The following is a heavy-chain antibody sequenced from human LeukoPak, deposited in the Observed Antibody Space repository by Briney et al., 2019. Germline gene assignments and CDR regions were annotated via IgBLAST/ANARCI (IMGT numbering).Heavy chain of an antibody. CDR3: ARTYGSGSYSEYYFDY. CDR1: GFTFSSYA. D-gene: IGHD3-10*01. CDR2: ISYDGSNK. V-gene: IGHV3-30-3*01. J-gene: IGHJ4*02. Sequence: PGGSLRLSCAASGFTFSSYAMRWVRQAPGKGLEWVAVISYDGSNKYYADSVKGRFTISRDNSKNTLYLQMNSLRAEDTAVYSCARTYGSGSYSEYYFDYWGQGTLVTVSS.